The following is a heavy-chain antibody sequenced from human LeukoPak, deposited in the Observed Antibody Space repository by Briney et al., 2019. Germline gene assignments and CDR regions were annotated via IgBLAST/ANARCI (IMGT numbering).Heavy chain of an antibody. CDR2: FDPEDGET. D-gene: IGHD3-22*01. J-gene: IGHJ4*02. CDR3: ATTSYDSSGYYYFDY. V-gene: IGHV1-24*01. CDR1: RYTLTELS. Sequence: ASVKVSCKVSRYTLTELSIHWVRQAPGKGLEWMGGFDPEDGETIYAQKFQGRVTTTEDTSTDTAYMELSSLRSEDTAVYYCATTSYDSSGYYYFDYWGQGTLVTVSS.